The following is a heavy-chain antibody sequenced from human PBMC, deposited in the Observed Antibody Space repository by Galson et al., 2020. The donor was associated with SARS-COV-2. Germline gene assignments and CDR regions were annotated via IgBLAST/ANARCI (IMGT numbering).Heavy chain of an antibody. CDR1: GFTFSSYA. J-gene: IGHJ2*01. CDR3: AKGSCSTSCPTWYFDL. V-gene: IGHV3-23*01. CDR2: ISGSGGST. Sequence: GGSLRLSCAASGFTFSSYAMSWVRQAPGKGLEWVSAISGSGGSTYYADSVKGRFTISRDNSKNTLYLQMNSLRAEDTAVYYCAKGSCSTSCPTWYFDLWGRGTLVTVSS. D-gene: IGHD2-2*01.